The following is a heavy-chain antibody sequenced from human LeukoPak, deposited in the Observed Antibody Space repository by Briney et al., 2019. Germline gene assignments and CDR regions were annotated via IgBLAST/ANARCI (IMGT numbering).Heavy chain of an antibody. CDR2: IYYSGST. V-gene: IGHV4-61*01. Sequence: PSETLSLTCTVSGGSVSSGSYYWSWIRQPPGKGLEWIGNIYYSGSTNYNPSLKSRVTISVDTSKNQFSLKLSSVTAADTAVYYCARDWIAFDYWGQGTLVTVSS. CDR3: ARDWIAFDY. D-gene: IGHD2-2*03. J-gene: IGHJ4*02. CDR1: GGSVSSGSYY.